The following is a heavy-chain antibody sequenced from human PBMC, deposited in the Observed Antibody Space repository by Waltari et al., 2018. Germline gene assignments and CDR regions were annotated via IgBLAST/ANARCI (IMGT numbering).Heavy chain of an antibody. V-gene: IGHV1-2*02. CDR2: INPNSGGT. Sequence: QVQLVQSGAEVKKPGASVKVSCKASGYTFTGYYMHWVRQAPGQGLEWMGWINPNSGGTNYAQKFQGRGTMTRDTSISTAYMELSRLRADDTAVYYCASFMAPGYCSSTSCPAEGFQHWGQGTLVTVSS. D-gene: IGHD2-2*01. CDR3: ASFMAPGYCSSTSCPAEGFQH. J-gene: IGHJ1*01. CDR1: GYTFTGYY.